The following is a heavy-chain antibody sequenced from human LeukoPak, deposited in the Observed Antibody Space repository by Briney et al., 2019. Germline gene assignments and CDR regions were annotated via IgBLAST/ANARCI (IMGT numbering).Heavy chain of an antibody. CDR1: GFTVSSNY. V-gene: IGHV3-66*01. D-gene: IGHD1-26*01. CDR3: ARVGLGSGFDY. Sequence: GGSLRLSCAASGFTVSSNYMSWVRQAPGKGLEWVSVIYSGGSTYYADSVKGRFTISRDNSKNTLYLQMGSLRAEDLAVYYCARVGLGSGFDYWGQGTLVTVSS. CDR2: IYSGGST. J-gene: IGHJ4*02.